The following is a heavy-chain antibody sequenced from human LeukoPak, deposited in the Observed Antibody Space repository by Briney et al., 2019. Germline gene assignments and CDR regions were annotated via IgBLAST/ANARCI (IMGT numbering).Heavy chain of an antibody. J-gene: IGHJ4*02. CDR1: GFTFGSYE. CDR3: ARNVYDLRGQWLVPGFDY. D-gene: IGHD6-19*01. CDR2: IGTIISTT. V-gene: IGHV3-48*03. Sequence: PGGSLRLSCAASGFTFGSYEMNWVRQAPGKGLEWVSYIGTIISTTYYADSVKGLFTVSRDDAKSSLYLQMSSLRAEDTAVYYCARNVYDLRGQWLVPGFDYWGQGTLVTVSS.